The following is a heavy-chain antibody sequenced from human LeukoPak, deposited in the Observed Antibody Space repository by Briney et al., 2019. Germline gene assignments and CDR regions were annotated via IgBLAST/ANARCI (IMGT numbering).Heavy chain of an antibody. D-gene: IGHD3/OR15-3a*01. V-gene: IGHV3-33*01. Sequence: GGSLRLSCAASGFTFSGYGMNWVRQAPGKGLEWVAVISVDGSDKYYADSVKGRFTISRDNSNNTLYLQMNSLRVEDTAMYYCARGSFFSTARWFDPWGQGTQVTVSS. CDR2: ISVDGSDK. J-gene: IGHJ5*02. CDR3: ARGSFFSTARWFDP. CDR1: GFTFSGYG.